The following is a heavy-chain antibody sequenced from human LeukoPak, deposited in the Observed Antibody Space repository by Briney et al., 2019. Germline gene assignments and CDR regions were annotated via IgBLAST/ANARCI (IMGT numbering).Heavy chain of an antibody. D-gene: IGHD7-27*01. J-gene: IGHJ4*02. V-gene: IGHV3-7*01. CDR3: TTGEMDH. CDR1: GVAFSPHW. CDR2: INQDGTQK. Sequence: PGGSLRLSCAGSGVAFSPHWMIWVRQAPGKGLEWVAIINQDGTQKYYVDSVEGCFTISRDNARNSVYLQMTSLGAEDTAVYYCTTGEMDHWGQGTQVTVSS.